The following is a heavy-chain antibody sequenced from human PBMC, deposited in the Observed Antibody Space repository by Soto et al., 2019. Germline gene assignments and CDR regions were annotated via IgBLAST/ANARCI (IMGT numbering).Heavy chain of an antibody. CDR3: ARDPFTFMDV. J-gene: IGHJ6*03. V-gene: IGHV3-30-3*01. D-gene: IGHD3-10*01. CDR1: GFTFSSYA. CDR2: ISYDGSNK. Sequence: PGGSLRLSCAASGFTFSSYAMHWVRQAPGKGLEWVAVISYDGSNKYYADSVKGRFTISRDNSKNTLYLQMNSLRAEDTAVYYCARDPFTFMDVWGKGTTVTVSS.